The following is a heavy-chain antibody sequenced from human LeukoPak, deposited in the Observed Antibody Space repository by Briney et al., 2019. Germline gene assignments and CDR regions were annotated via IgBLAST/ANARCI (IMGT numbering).Heavy chain of an antibody. V-gene: IGHV4-31*03. CDR3: ARGLVTHVGLWNY. CDR1: GGSISSHAYY. D-gene: IGHD3-3*01. J-gene: IGHJ4*02. CDR2: IYYSGGT. Sequence: SETLSLTCTVSGGSISSHAYYWSWIRQHPGKGLEWIGYIYYSGGTYYNPSLKSRVTISVDTSKSQFSLKLSSVTAADTAVYYCARGLVTHVGLWNYWGQGSLVTVSS.